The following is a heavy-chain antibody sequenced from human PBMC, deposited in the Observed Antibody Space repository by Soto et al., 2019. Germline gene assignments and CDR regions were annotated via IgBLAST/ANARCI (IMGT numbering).Heavy chain of an antibody. J-gene: IGHJ6*02. CDR3: ARGDQAPGGTIFGVVIGDGMDV. Sequence: QVQLVESGGGVVQPGRSLRLSCAASGFTFSSYAMHWVRQAPGKGLEWVAVISYDGSNKYYADSVKGRFTISRDNSKYTLYLQMNSLRAEDTAVYYCARGDQAPGGTIFGVVIGDGMDVWGQGTTVTVSS. V-gene: IGHV3-30-3*01. D-gene: IGHD3-3*01. CDR2: ISYDGSNK. CDR1: GFTFSSYA.